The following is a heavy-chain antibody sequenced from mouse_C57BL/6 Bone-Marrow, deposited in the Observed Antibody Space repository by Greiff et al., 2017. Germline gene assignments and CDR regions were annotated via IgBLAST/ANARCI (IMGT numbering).Heavy chain of an antibody. CDR3: ARSLSTTVVDTRAMDY. V-gene: IGHV14-3*01. CDR2: IDPANGNT. D-gene: IGHD1-1*01. CDR1: GFNIKNTY. J-gene: IGHJ4*01. Sequence: VQLQQSVAELVRPGASVKLSCTASGFNIKNTYMHWVKQRPEQGLEWIGRIDPANGNTKYAPQFQGKATITADTSSNTAYLQLISLTSEDTDIYYWARSLSTTVVDTRAMDYWGQGTSVTVSS.